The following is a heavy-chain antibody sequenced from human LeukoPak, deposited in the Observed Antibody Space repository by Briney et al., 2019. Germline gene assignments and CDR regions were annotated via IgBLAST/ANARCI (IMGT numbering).Heavy chain of an antibody. Sequence: ASVKVSCKASGYTFIDYYMHWVRQAPGQGLEWMGWINPNSGGTKYAQKFQGRVTMTRDTSISTAYMELSRVRYDDTAVYYRARDKSCSSSSCGNSHMDVWGKGTTVTVSS. CDR1: GYTFIDYY. D-gene: IGHD2-2*01. J-gene: IGHJ6*03. V-gene: IGHV1-2*02. CDR3: ARDKSCSSSSCGNSHMDV. CDR2: INPNSGGT.